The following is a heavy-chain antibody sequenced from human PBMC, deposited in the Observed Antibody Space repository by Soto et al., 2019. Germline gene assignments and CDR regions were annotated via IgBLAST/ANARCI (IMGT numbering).Heavy chain of an antibody. Sequence: TGGSLRLSCTASGFSFSSYTMNWVRQAPGEGLQWVASITNRGTHTYSADSVKGRFTISRDNDKNSLYLQMNNLRAEDTATYYCARAHEVAWFDSWGLGALVTV. J-gene: IGHJ5*01. CDR3: ARAHEVAWFDS. D-gene: IGHD2-15*01. CDR1: GFSFSSYT. V-gene: IGHV3-21*06. CDR2: ITNRGTHT.